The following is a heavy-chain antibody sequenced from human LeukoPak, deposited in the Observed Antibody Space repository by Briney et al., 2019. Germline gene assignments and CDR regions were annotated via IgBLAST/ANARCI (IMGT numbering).Heavy chain of an antibody. CDR3: ARGGDFWSGYYALGYYYYMDV. V-gene: IGHV1-2*02. D-gene: IGHD3-3*01. CDR2: INPNSGGT. J-gene: IGHJ6*03. CDR1: GYTFTGCY. Sequence: ASVKVSCKASGYTFTGCYMHWVRQAPGQGLEWMGWINPNSGGTNYAQKFQGRVTMTRDTSISTAYMELSRLRSDDTAVYYCARGGDFWSGYYALGYYYYMDVWGKGTTVTVSS.